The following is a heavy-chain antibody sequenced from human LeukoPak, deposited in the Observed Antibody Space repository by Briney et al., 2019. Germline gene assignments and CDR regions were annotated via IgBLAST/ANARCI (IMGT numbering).Heavy chain of an antibody. CDR2: ISSSSSYI. Sequence: PGGSLRLSCAASGFIFSSYRMNWVRQAPGKGLEWVSSISSSSSYIYYADSVKGRFTISRDNAKNSLYLQMNSLRAEDTAVYYCARDAHYDSSGYYPVGFDYWGQGTLVTVSS. J-gene: IGHJ4*02. D-gene: IGHD3-22*01. V-gene: IGHV3-21*01. CDR1: GFIFSSYR. CDR3: ARDAHYDSSGYYPVGFDY.